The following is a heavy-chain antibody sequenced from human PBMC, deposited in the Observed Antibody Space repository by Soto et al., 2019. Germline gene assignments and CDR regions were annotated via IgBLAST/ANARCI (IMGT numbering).Heavy chain of an antibody. Sequence: SVKVSCKASGGTFGSYGLSWVRQAPGQGLEWMGGIIPIFGSANYAQKFQGRVTITADISTSTAYMELSSLRSEDTAVYYCARDILFDYWGQGTLVTVSS. CDR3: ARDILFDY. CDR2: IIPIFGSA. V-gene: IGHV1-69*06. D-gene: IGHD2-15*01. J-gene: IGHJ4*02. CDR1: GGTFGSYG.